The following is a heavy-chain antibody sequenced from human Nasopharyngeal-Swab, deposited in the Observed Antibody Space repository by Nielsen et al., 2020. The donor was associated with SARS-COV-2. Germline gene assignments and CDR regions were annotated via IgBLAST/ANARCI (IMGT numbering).Heavy chain of an antibody. Sequence: GGSLRLSCAASGFTFSSYSVNWVRQAPGKGLEWVSSISSSSSYIYYADSVKGRFTISRDNAKNSLYLQMNSLRAEDTAVYYCARDPPLRLGELSWMGGQGTLVTVSS. J-gene: IGHJ4*02. CDR3: ARDPPLRLGELSWM. CDR1: GFTFSSYS. V-gene: IGHV3-21*01. CDR2: ISSSSSYI. D-gene: IGHD3-16*02.